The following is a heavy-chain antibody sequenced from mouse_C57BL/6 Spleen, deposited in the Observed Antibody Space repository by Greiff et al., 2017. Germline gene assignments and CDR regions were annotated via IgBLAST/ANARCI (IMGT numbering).Heavy chain of an antibody. J-gene: IGHJ1*03. V-gene: IGHV3-6*01. CDR1: GYSITSGYY. CDR3: ARENYSNSYWYFDV. Sequence: EVKLQESGPGLVKPSQSLSLTCSVTGYSITSGYYWNWIRQFPGNKLEWMGYISYDGSNNYNPSLKNRISITRDTSKNQFFLKLNSVTTEDTDTYYCARENYSNSYWYFDVWGTGTTVTVSS. D-gene: IGHD2-5*01. CDR2: ISYDGSN.